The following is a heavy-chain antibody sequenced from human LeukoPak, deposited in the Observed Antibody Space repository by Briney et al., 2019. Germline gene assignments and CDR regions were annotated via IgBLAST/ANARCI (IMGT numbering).Heavy chain of an antibody. Sequence: GSSVKVSCKASGGTFSSYAISWVRQAPGQGLEWMGRIIPILGIANYAQKFQGRVTITADKSTSTAYMELSSLRSEDTAVYYCAREVGGLSSYGDYAGGLDYWGQGTLVTVSS. CDR2: IIPILGIA. CDR3: AREVGGLSSYGDYAGGLDY. J-gene: IGHJ4*02. D-gene: IGHD4-17*01. V-gene: IGHV1-69*04. CDR1: GGTFSSYA.